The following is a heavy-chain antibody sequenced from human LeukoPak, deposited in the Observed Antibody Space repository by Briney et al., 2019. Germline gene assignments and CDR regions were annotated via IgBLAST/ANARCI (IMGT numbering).Heavy chain of an antibody. CDR1: GGSISSSNW. CDR2: IYHSGST. D-gene: IGHD3-22*01. CDR3: ARALGDYYDSSGHDY. V-gene: IGHV4-4*02. Sequence: SETLSLTCAVSGGSISSSNWWSWVRQPPGKGLEWIGEIYHSGSTNYNPSLKSRVTISVDKSKNQFSLKLSSVTAADTAVYYCARALGDYYDSSGHDYWGQGTLVTVSS. J-gene: IGHJ4*02.